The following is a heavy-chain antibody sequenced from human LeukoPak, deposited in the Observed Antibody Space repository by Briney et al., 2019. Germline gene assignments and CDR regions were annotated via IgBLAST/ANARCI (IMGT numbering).Heavy chain of an antibody. CDR3: ARQGLLGDYVWGSYRYTDY. CDR2: IYYSGST. CDR1: GGSISSSSYY. Sequence: SETLSLTCTVSGGSISSSSYYWGWIRQPPGKGLEWIGSIYYSGSTYHNPSLKSRVTISVDTSKNQFSLKLSSVTAADTAVYYCARQGLLGDYVWGSYRYTDYWGQGTLVTVSS. J-gene: IGHJ4*02. V-gene: IGHV4-39*01. D-gene: IGHD3-16*02.